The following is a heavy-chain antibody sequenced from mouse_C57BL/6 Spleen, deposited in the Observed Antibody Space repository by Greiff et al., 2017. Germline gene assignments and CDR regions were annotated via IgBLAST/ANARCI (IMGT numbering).Heavy chain of an antibody. J-gene: IGHJ4*01. V-gene: IGHV5-17*01. CDR2: ISSGSSNI. CDR1: GFTFSDYG. D-gene: IGHD2-1*01. Sequence: EVKLMESGGGLVKPGGSLKLSCAASGFTFSDYGMHWVRQAPEKGLEWVAYISSGSSNIYYADTVKGRFTISRDNAKNTLFLQMTSLRSEDTAMYYCASGNYYAMDYWGQGTSVTVSS. CDR3: ASGNYYAMDY.